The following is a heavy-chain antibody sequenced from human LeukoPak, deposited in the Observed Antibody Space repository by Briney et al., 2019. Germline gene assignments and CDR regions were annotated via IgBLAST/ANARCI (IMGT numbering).Heavy chain of an antibody. Sequence: AETLSLTCAVSGRSISSSNWWSWVRPPPGKGLGGIGEICHSGRTNYNPSLKSRVTISVDTSKSQFSLRLSSVNAADTAVYYCARGQKYRSGYTVTELGSGYFDYWGQGPLVTVSS. CDR1: GRSISSSNW. V-gene: IGHV4-4*02. D-gene: IGHD5-18*01. CDR2: ICHSGRT. J-gene: IGHJ4*02. CDR3: ARGQKYRSGYTVTELGSGYFDY.